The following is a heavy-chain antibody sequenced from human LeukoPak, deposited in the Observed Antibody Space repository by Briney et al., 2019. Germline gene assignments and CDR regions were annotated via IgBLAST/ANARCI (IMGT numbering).Heavy chain of an antibody. D-gene: IGHD1-26*01. Sequence: SVKVSCKASGGTFSSYTISWVRQAPGQGLEWMGRIIPILGIANYAQKFQGRVTITADKSTSTAYMELSSPRSEDTAVYYCARDWGFGSGSYNAFDIWGQGTMVTVSS. CDR3: ARDWGFGSGSYNAFDI. J-gene: IGHJ3*02. CDR2: IIPILGIA. CDR1: GGTFSSYT. V-gene: IGHV1-69*04.